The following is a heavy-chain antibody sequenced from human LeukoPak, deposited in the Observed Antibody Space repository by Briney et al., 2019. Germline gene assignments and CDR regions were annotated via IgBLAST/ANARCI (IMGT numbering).Heavy chain of an antibody. CDR1: GYSISSGYY. D-gene: IGHD4-17*01. Sequence: SETLSLTCTVSGYSISSGYYWGWIRQPPGKGLEWIGSIYHSGSTYYNPSLKSRVTISVDTSKNQFSLKLSSVTAADTAVYYCARVPDGDFLNTDANDYWGQGTLVTVSS. J-gene: IGHJ4*02. V-gene: IGHV4-38-2*02. CDR2: IYHSGST. CDR3: ARVPDGDFLNTDANDY.